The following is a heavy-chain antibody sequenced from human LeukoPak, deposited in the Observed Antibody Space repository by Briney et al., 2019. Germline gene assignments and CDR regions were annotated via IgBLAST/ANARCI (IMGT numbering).Heavy chain of an antibody. CDR3: AKSSRATVSHFDY. J-gene: IGHJ4*02. V-gene: IGHV3-30*18. CDR1: GFTFSSYG. D-gene: IGHD4-17*01. Sequence: GGSLRHSCAASGFTFSSYGMHWVRQTPGKGLEWVAVISYDGSNKYYADSVKGRFTISRDNSKNTLYLQMNSLRAEDTAVYYCAKSSRATVSHFDYWGQGTLVTVSS. CDR2: ISYDGSNK.